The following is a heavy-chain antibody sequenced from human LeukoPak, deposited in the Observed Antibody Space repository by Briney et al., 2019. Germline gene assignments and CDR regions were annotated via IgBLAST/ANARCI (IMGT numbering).Heavy chain of an antibody. Sequence: GGSPRLSCAASGFTFSSYAMHWVRQAPGKGLEWVAVISYDGSNKYYADSVKGRFTISRDNSKNTLYLQMNSLRAEDTAVYYCARETSSWTNWFDPWGQGTLVTVSS. CDR1: GFTFSSYA. D-gene: IGHD6-13*01. V-gene: IGHV3-30*04. CDR2: ISYDGSNK. J-gene: IGHJ5*02. CDR3: ARETSSWTNWFDP.